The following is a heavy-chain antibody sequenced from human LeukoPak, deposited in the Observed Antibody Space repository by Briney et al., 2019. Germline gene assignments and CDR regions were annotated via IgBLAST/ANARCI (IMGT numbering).Heavy chain of an antibody. D-gene: IGHD3-9*01. CDR2: IGSSDSTT. J-gene: IGHJ4*02. Sequence: GGSLRLSCVASGFTFSSYEMNWVRQAPGKGLEWLSYIGSSDSTTHYADSVKGRFTISRDNAKNSLYLQMNSLRVEDTAVYYCARVIYDILTGYSPLDYWGQGTLVTVSS. CDR1: GFTFSSYE. CDR3: ARVIYDILTGYSPLDY. V-gene: IGHV3-48*03.